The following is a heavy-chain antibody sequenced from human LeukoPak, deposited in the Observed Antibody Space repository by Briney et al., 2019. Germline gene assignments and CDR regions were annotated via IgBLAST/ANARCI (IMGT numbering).Heavy chain of an antibody. Sequence: GESLKISCRVSGYSFTNYWIGWVRQMPGKGLEWMGIIYAGDSDTRYSPSFQGQVTISADKSISTAYLQWSSLKASDTATYYCARLGSCRSNTCNAFDYWGQGTLVTVSS. CDR1: GYSFTNYW. V-gene: IGHV5-51*01. CDR2: IYAGDSDT. CDR3: ARLGSCRSNTCNAFDY. J-gene: IGHJ4*02. D-gene: IGHD2-2*01.